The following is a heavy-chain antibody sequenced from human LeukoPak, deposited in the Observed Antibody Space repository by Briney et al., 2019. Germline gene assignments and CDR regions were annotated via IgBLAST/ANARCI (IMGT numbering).Heavy chain of an antibody. D-gene: IGHD6-19*01. Sequence: SETLSLTCTVSGGSISSGGYYWSWIRQHPGKGLEWIGYIYYSGSTYYNPSLKSRVTISVDTSKNQFSLKLSSVTAADTAVYYCAREPRYSSGWCSGIWGQGTLVTVSS. J-gene: IGHJ4*02. CDR1: GGSISSGGYY. V-gene: IGHV4-31*03. CDR2: IYYSGST. CDR3: AREPRYSSGWCSGI.